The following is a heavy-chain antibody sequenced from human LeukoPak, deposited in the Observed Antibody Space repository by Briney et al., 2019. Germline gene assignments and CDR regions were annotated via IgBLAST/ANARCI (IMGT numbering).Heavy chain of an antibody. CDR3: ARGPNSNWSGLDL. J-gene: IGHJ5*02. Sequence: GGSLRLSCTASGFSFSGHWMHWARQLPGKGLVWVPRISPTGSTTSYADSVKGRFTVSRDNAKNTLYLQVNNLRAEDTAVYYCARGPNSNWSGLDLWGQGTLLTVSS. D-gene: IGHD6-6*01. V-gene: IGHV3-74*01. CDR2: ISPTGSTT. CDR1: GFSFSGHW.